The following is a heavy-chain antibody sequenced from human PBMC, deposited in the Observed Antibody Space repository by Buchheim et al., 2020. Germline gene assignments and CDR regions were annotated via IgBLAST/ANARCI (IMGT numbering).Heavy chain of an antibody. J-gene: IGHJ4*02. CDR2: ISYSGST. Sequence: QVQLQESGPGLVKPSETLSLTCTVSGGSINSYYWSWIRQPPGKGLEWIGYISYSGSTNYNPSLKSRVTISVEPSKKQVSLKVSSVTAADTAVYYCARGYSGFALDYWGQGTL. D-gene: IGHD5-12*01. V-gene: IGHV4-59*01. CDR3: ARGYSGFALDY. CDR1: GGSINSYY.